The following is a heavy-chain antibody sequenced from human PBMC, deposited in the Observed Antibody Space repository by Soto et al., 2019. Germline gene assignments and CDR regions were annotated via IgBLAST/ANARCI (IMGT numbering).Heavy chain of an antibody. CDR1: GGTFSSYA. V-gene: IGHV1-69*01. Sequence: QVQLVQSGAEVKKPGSLVKVSCKASGGTFSSYAISWVRQAPGQGLEWMGGIIPIFGTANYAQKFQGRVTITADESTSTAYMELSSLRSEDTAVYYWARGAIWFGDSGPFDYWGQGTLVTVSS. CDR3: ARGAIWFGDSGPFDY. CDR2: IIPIFGTA. J-gene: IGHJ4*02. D-gene: IGHD3-10*01.